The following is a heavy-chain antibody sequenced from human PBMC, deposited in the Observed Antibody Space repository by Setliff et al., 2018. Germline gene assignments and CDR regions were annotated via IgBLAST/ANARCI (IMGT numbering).Heavy chain of an antibody. D-gene: IGHD2-15*01. Sequence: PSETLSLTCAVSGSAISSGHYWGWIRQPPGKGGLEWIGSFRPSGRTYYNPSLKSRVTISLDTSRKQFSLSLTSVTAADTAVYYCAKGDGGYPSDSWGQGILVTVSS. CDR1: GSAISSGHY. J-gene: IGHJ4*02. CDR2: FRPSGRT. V-gene: IGHV4-38-2*01. CDR3: AKGDGGYPSDS.